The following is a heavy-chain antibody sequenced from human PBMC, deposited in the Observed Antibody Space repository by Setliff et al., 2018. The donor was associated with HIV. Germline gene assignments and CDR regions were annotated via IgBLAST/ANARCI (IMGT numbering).Heavy chain of an antibody. CDR1: GFALSTYD. CDR2: LSRDGTYT. V-gene: IGHV3-74*01. Sequence: GGSLRLSCAASGFALSTYDMHWARQAPGKGLVWVSRLSRDGTYTHYADSVKGRFTISRDNAKNSLYLQMNSLRAEDTAVYYCAREPDITGTGDYYMDVWGKGTTVTVSS. D-gene: IGHD1-20*01. J-gene: IGHJ6*03. CDR3: AREPDITGTGDYYMDV.